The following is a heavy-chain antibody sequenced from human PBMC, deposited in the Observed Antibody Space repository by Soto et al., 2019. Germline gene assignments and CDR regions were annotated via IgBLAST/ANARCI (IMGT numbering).Heavy chain of an antibody. D-gene: IGHD2-15*01. V-gene: IGHV1-3*01. CDR2: INVDYGNT. CDR3: ARNRGTYSLDY. J-gene: IGHJ4*02. Sequence: QVHLVQSGAEVKKPGASVNISCKASGYRFNSYPMFWVRQAPGQRPEWVGWINVDYGNTKYSQNLQGRVTISSDTSAATVYMELSGLTTEDTAVYYCARNRGTYSLDYWGQGTLVTVSS. CDR1: GYRFNSYP.